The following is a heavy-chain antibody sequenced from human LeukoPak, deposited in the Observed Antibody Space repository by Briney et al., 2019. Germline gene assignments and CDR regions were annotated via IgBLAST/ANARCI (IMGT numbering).Heavy chain of an antibody. D-gene: IGHD3-10*01. CDR2: INWNGGST. J-gene: IGHJ6*02. V-gene: IGHV3-20*04. Sequence: GGSLRLSCAASGFTFDDYGMSWVRQAPGKGLEWVSGINWNGGSTGYADSVKGRFTISRDNAKNSLYLQMNSLRAEDTAVYYCAMGRADYGMDVWGQGTTVTVSS. CDR3: AMGRADYGMDV. CDR1: GFTFDDYG.